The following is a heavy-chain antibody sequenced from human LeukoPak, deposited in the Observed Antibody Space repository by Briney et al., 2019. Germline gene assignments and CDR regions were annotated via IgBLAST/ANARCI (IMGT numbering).Heavy chain of an antibody. V-gene: IGHV4-4*07. CDR3: ARDRTYYYDGSGYYLFDP. Sequence: PSETLSLTCTVSGGSIISYYWSWIRQPAGKGLEWIGRIYTSGSANYNPSLKSRVTMSVDTSKNQFSLKLSSVTAADTVVYYCARDRTYYYDGSGYYLFDPWGQGTLVTVSS. J-gene: IGHJ5*02. CDR1: GGSIISYY. CDR2: IYTSGSA. D-gene: IGHD3-22*01.